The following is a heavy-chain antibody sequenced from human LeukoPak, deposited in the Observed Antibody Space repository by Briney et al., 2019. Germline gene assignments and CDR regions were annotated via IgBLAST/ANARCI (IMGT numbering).Heavy chain of an antibody. V-gene: IGHV4-59*08. CDR3: ARHRIVVVSGSHYYYGMDV. Sequence: SETLSLTCTVSGGSISSYYWSWIRQPPGKGLEWIGYIYYSGSTNYNPSLKSRVTISVDTSKNQFSLKLSSVTAADTAVYYCARHRIVVVSGSHYYYGMDVWGQGTTVTVSS. D-gene: IGHD2-21*01. CDR2: IYYSGST. J-gene: IGHJ6*02. CDR1: GGSISSYY.